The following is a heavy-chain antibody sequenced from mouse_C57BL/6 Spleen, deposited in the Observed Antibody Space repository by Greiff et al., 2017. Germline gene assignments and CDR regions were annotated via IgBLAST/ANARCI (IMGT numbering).Heavy chain of an antibody. D-gene: IGHD3-2*02. CDR2: IDPENGDT. CDR3: TTGQLRRPEYDAMDD. CDR1: GFNIKDDY. V-gene: IGHV14-4*01. Sequence: VQLQQSGAELVRPGASVKLSCTASGFNIKDDYMHWVKQRPEQGLEWIGWIDPENGDTEYASKFQGKATITADTSSNTAYLQLSSLTSEDTAVYYCTTGQLRRPEYDAMDDWGQGTAVTVSS. J-gene: IGHJ4*01.